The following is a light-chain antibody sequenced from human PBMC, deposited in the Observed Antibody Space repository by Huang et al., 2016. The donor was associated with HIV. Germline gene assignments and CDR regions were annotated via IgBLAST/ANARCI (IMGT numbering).Light chain of an antibody. Sequence: DIVMTQSPATQSVSPGERVTLSCRASQSINNYLAWYQQKPGQAPRLLIYGAATRVTGIPARFSGSGSGTEFTLTISSLQPEDFAIYYCQQYNTWATFGQGTRLEIK. CDR1: QSINNY. CDR3: QQYNTWAT. J-gene: IGKJ5*01. CDR2: GAA. V-gene: IGKV3-15*01.